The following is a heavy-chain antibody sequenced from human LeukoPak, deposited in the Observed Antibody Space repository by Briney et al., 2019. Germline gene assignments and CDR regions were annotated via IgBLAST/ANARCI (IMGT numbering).Heavy chain of an antibody. CDR3: ARVERAYYYGSGSYDV. CDR1: GFTFSSYA. V-gene: IGHV3-30*04. Sequence: PGGSLRLSCAASGFTFSSYAMHWVRQAPGKGLEWVAVISYDGSNKYYADSAKGRFTISRHNYKNTLYVQMNSQRAEDTAVYYCARVERAYYYGSGSYDVWGQGTLVSVSS. D-gene: IGHD3-10*01. J-gene: IGHJ4*02. CDR2: ISYDGSNK.